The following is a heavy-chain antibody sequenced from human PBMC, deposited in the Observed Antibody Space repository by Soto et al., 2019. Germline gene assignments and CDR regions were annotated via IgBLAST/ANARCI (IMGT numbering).Heavy chain of an antibody. CDR3: ARGRPYSSSSGYYYGMDV. CDR1: GGSFSGYY. V-gene: IGHV4-34*01. Sequence: SDTLSLTCAVYGGSFSGYYWSWIRQPPGKGLEWIGEINHSGSTNYNPSLKSRVTISVDTSKNQFSLKLSSVTAADTAVYYCARGRPYSSSSGYYYGMDVWGQGTTVTSP. D-gene: IGHD6-6*01. CDR2: INHSGST. J-gene: IGHJ6*02.